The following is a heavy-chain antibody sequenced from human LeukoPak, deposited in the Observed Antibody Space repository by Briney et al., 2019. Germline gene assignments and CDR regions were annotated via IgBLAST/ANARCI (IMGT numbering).Heavy chain of an antibody. CDR2: ISSSSSNI. Sequence: PGGSLRLSCAACGFTFSSYSMNWVRQAPGKGLEWVSSISSSSSNIYYAVSVKGRFTISRDNAKNSLYLQMDSLKVEDTAVYYCARCTTGRTFGSLREIKRSREIDYWGQGTLVTVSS. CDR1: GFTFSSYS. V-gene: IGHV3-21*01. D-gene: IGHD1-1*01. CDR3: ARCTTGRTFGSLREIKRSREIDY. J-gene: IGHJ4*02.